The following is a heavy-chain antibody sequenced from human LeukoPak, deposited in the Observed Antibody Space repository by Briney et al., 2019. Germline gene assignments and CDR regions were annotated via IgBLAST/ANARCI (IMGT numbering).Heavy chain of an antibody. J-gene: IGHJ4*02. D-gene: IGHD4-17*01. CDR2: IVVGSGNT. CDR3: AREDTYNTTVPVD. Sequence: ASVKVSCKASGFTFTSSAMQWVRQARGQRLEWIGWIVVGSGNTNYAQKFQERVTITRDMSTSTAYMELSSLRSEDTAVYYCAREDTYNTTVPVDWGQGTLVTVSS. CDR1: GFTFTSSA. V-gene: IGHV1-58*02.